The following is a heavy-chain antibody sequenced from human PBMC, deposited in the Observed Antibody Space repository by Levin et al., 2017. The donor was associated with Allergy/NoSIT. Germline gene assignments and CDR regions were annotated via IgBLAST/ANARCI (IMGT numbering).Heavy chain of an antibody. D-gene: IGHD4-17*01. CDR1: GFTFTSYA. V-gene: IGHV3-23*01. J-gene: IGHJ4*02. CDR3: AKDPQTTVALGY. Sequence: GESLKISCATSGFTFTSYAMTWVRQAPGKGLEWVSSINNNGGGTYYADSVKGRFTISRDNSKNTLFLQMDSLRVEDTAMYYCAKDPQTTVALGYWGQGTLVTVSS. CDR2: INNNGGGT.